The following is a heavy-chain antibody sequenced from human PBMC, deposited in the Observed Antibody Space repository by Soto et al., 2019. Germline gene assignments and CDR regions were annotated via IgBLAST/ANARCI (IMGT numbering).Heavy chain of an antibody. CDR2: IYYSGST. D-gene: IGHD3-10*01. CDR1: GGSISSYY. V-gene: IGHV4-59*01. Sequence: SETLSLTCTVSGGSISSYYWSWIRQPPGKGLEWIGYIYYSGSTNYNPSLKSRVTISVDTSKNQFSLKLSSVTAADTAVYYCARSAMVRGVIYYYYYGMDVWGQGTTVTVSS. J-gene: IGHJ6*02. CDR3: ARSAMVRGVIYYYYYGMDV.